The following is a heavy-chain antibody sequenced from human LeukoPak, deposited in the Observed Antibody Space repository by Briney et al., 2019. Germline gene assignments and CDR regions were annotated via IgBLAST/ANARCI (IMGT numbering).Heavy chain of an antibody. Sequence: PGGSLRLSCAASGFTFSSYSMNWVRQAPGKGLEWVSSISSSSSYIYYADSVKGRFTISRDNAKNSLYLQMNSLRAEDTAVYYCARAPGDSSGYYWVVRGYYYYYMDVWGKGTTVTVSS. CDR3: ARAPGDSSGYYWVVRGYYYYYMDV. CDR1: GFTFSSYS. D-gene: IGHD3-22*01. CDR2: ISSSSSYI. V-gene: IGHV3-21*01. J-gene: IGHJ6*03.